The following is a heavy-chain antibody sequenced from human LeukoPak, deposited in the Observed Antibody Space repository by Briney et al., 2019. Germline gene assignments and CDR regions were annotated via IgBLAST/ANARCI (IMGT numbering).Heavy chain of an antibody. CDR2: IRQDGSEK. CDR1: GFTFSSYW. Sequence: PGGSLRLSCAASGFTFSSYWMSWVRQAPGKGLEWVANIRQDGSEKYYVDSVKGRFTISRDNAKNSLYLQMNSLRAEDTAVYYCARDSSGIVVVPAAIPDYFDYWGQGTLVTVSS. V-gene: IGHV3-7*01. D-gene: IGHD2-2*01. J-gene: IGHJ4*02. CDR3: ARDSSGIVVVPAAIPDYFDY.